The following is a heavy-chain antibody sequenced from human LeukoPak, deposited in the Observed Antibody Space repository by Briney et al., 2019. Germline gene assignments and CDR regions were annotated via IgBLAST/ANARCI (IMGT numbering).Heavy chain of an antibody. CDR3: ANVGSRSDSGSYYGYFDY. CDR1: GFTFSNYA. D-gene: IGHD1-26*01. V-gene: IGHV3-23*01. J-gene: IGHJ4*02. Sequence: PGGSLRLSCAASGFTFSNYAMNWVRQAPGKGLEWVSAIGDSGSATYYADSVKGRFTISRDNSKNTLYLQMNSLRAEDTAVYYCANVGSRSDSGSYYGYFDYWGQGTLVTVSS. CDR2: IGDSGSAT.